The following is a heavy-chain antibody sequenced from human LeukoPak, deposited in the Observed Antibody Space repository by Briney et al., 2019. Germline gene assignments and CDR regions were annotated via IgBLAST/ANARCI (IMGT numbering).Heavy chain of an antibody. CDR2: INPNSGGT. J-gene: IGHJ4*02. D-gene: IGHD5-24*01. CDR1: GYIFTGYY. CDR3: ARERWLQYDY. V-gene: IGHV1-2*02. Sequence: ASMKVSCKASGYIFTGYYMHWVRQAPGQGLEWMGWINPNSGGTNYAQKFQGRVTMTRDTSISTAYMELSRLRSDDTAVYYCARERWLQYDYWGQGTLVTVSS.